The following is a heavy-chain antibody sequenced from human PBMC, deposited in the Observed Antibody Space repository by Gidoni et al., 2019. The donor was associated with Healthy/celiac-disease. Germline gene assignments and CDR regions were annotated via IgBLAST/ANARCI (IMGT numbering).Heavy chain of an antibody. CDR2: ISYDGSNK. V-gene: IGHV3-30*18. CDR3: AKDLSRGSYYDYYYYGMDV. J-gene: IGHJ6*02. Sequence: QVQLVESGGGVVQPGRSLTLSCAASGFTFSSYGMHWVRQAPGKGLGWVAVISYDGSNKYYADSVKGRFTISRDNSKNTLYLQMNSLRAEDTAVYYCAKDLSRGSYYDYYYYGMDVWGQGTTVTVSS. D-gene: IGHD1-26*01. CDR1: GFTFSSYG.